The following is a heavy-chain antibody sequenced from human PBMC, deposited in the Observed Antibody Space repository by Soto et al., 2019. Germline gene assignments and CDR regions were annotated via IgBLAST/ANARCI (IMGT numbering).Heavy chain of an antibody. CDR1: GFTFSNYA. CDR2: ISATSGNT. V-gene: IGHV3-23*01. J-gene: IGHJ6*03. Sequence: GGSLRLSCAVSGFTFSNYAMTWVRQAPGKGLEWVSSISATSGNTYYADSVRGRFAISRDNAKNTLYLQMNSLRVEDTAVYYCAKPYCSSISCYGGYMDVWGKGATVTVSS. CDR3: AKPYCSSISCYGGYMDV. D-gene: IGHD2-2*01.